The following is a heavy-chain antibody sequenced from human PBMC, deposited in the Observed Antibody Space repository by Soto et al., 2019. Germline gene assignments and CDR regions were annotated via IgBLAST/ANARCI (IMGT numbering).Heavy chain of an antibody. D-gene: IGHD6-19*01. CDR3: ARVAYSSGWYPDY. Sequence: VKVSCKASGYTFTSYAMHWVRQAPGQRLEWTGWINAGNGNTKYSQKFQGRVTITRDTSKNQFSLKLSSVTAADTAVYYCARVAYSSGWYPDYWGQGTLVTVSS. V-gene: IGHV1-3*01. J-gene: IGHJ4*02. CDR1: GYTFTSYA. CDR2: INAGNGNT.